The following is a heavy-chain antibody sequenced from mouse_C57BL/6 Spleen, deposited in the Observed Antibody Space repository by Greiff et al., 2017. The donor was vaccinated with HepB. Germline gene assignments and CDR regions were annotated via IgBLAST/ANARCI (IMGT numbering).Heavy chain of an antibody. J-gene: IGHJ4*01. Sequence: EVQGVESGEGLVKPGGSLKLSCAASGFTFSSYAMSWVRQTPEKRLEWVAYMSSGGDYIYYADTVKGRFTISRDNARNTLYLQMRSLKSEDTAMYYCTRLLRDAMDYWGQGTSVTVSS. D-gene: IGHD1-1*01. CDR1: GFTFSSYA. CDR3: TRLLRDAMDY. CDR2: MSSGGDYI. V-gene: IGHV5-9-1*02.